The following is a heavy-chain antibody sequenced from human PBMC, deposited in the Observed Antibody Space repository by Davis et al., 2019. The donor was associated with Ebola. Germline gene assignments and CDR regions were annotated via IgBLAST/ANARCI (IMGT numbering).Heavy chain of an antibody. D-gene: IGHD3-22*01. CDR3: ARDRSYYYEGAFDI. Sequence: PSETLSLTCTVSRGSISGYYWSWIRQPAGKGLEWIGRIYTSGSTDYNPSLKSRLPMSVDTSKKRLSLKLTSVTAADTAVYYCARDRSYYYEGAFDIWGQGTKVTVSS. J-gene: IGHJ3*02. CDR2: IYTSGST. CDR1: RGSISGYY. V-gene: IGHV4-4*07.